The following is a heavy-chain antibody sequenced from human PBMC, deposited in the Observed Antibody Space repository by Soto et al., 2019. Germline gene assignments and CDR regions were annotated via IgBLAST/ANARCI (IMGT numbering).Heavy chain of an antibody. V-gene: IGHV3-74*01. J-gene: IGHJ4*02. CDR1: GFTFSVYW. CDR3: ARSGGVTDY. Sequence: GGSLRLSCAASGFTFSVYWMHWVRQAPGKGLVWVSHINIDGSTTNYADSVKGRFTISRDNAKNTLYLQMNSLRAEDTAVYYCARSGGVTDYWGQGTLVTVSS. D-gene: IGHD1-26*01. CDR2: INIDGSTT.